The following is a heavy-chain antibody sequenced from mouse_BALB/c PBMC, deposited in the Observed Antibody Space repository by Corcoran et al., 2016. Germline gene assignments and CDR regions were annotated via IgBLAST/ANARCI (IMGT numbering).Heavy chain of an antibody. CDR1: GYSFTGYY. CDR3: ARRDYDYWYVEV. J-gene: IGHJ1*01. D-gene: IGHD2-4*01. CDR2: ISCYNGST. V-gene: IGHV1S34*01. Sequence: LVKTGASVKISCKASGYSFTGYYMHWVKQSHGKSLEWIGYISCYNGSTSYNQKFKGKATFTVDTASSTDYMQVNSLTSEDSAVYHCARRDYDYWYVEVWGAGTTVTVSS.